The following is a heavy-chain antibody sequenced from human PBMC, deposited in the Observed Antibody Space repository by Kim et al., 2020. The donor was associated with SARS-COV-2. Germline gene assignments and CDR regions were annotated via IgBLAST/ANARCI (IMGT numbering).Heavy chain of an antibody. Sequence: GGSLRLSCVASGFTFDDYAMHWVRQAPGKGLEWVSAISWNSGSIHYADSVKGRFIISRDNAKNSLYLQMNSLRSEDTAFYSCVKDIGPKHHPSIGYYYYGMDVWGRGTTVTVSS. J-gene: IGHJ6*02. CDR2: ISWNSGSI. CDR1: GFTFDDYA. CDR3: VKDIGPKHHPSIGYYYYGMDV. V-gene: IGHV3-9*01.